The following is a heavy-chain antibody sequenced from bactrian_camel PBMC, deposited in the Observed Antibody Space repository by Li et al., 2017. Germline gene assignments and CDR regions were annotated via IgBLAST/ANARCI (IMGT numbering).Heavy chain of an antibody. CDR3: SVDRTWVTLVRGRGAY. D-gene: IGHD6*01. Sequence: HVQLVESGGGTVQTGGSLRLSCTASGHTYLTDCMGWFRQTPGQERELVSSIHWSGGRTTYADAVKGRFTISKDNAKNALYLQMNGLKPEDTAMYYCSVDRTWVTLVRGRGAYWGHGTQVTVS. CDR1: GHTYLTDC. CDR2: IHWSGGRT. V-gene: IGHV3S60*01. J-gene: IGHJ4*01.